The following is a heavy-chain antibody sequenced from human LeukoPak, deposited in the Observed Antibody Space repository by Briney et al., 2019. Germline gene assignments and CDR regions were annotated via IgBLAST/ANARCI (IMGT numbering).Heavy chain of an antibody. D-gene: IGHD3-10*01. CDR2: IWYDGSNK. CDR1: RFTFTSYG. J-gene: IGHJ6*02. V-gene: IGHV3-33*06. CDR3: ANYYGSGVNRV. Sequence: PGGSLRLSCAASRFTFTSYGMHWVRQAPGKGLEWVAIIWYDGSNKYYADSVKGRFTISRDNSKNTLYLQMNSLRAEDTAVYYCANYYGSGVNRVWGQGTTVTVSS.